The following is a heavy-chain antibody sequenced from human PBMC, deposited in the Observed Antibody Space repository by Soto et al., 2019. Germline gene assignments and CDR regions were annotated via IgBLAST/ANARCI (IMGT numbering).Heavy chain of an antibody. Sequence: QVQLQQWGAGLLKPSETLSLTCAVYGGSFSGYYWSWIRQPPGKGLEWIGEINHSGSTNYNPSLKGRVTISVDTSKTQFSLTLSSVTAADTAVYYCARGWYGDYGSWGQGTLVTVSS. CDR3: ARGWYGDYGS. CDR1: GGSFSGYY. J-gene: IGHJ4*02. CDR2: INHSGST. D-gene: IGHD4-17*01. V-gene: IGHV4-34*01.